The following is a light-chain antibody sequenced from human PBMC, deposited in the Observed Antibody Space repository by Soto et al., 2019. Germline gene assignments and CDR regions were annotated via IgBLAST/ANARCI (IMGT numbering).Light chain of an antibody. J-gene: IGKJ1*01. V-gene: IGKV1-13*02. CDR1: QGISSA. CDR2: DAS. CDR3: QQFNRYPWT. Sequence: AIQLTQSPSSLSASVGDRVIITCRASQGISSALAWYHQKPGKAPKLLIFDASTLKGGVPSRFSGSGSGTDFTLTISSLQPEDFATYYCQQFNRYPWTFGQGTKVEIK.